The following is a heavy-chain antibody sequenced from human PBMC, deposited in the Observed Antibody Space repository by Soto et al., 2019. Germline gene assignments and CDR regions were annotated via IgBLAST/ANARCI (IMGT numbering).Heavy chain of an antibody. J-gene: IGHJ4*02. CDR2: ILADGSRQ. D-gene: IGHD1-1*01. Sequence: QVQLVESGGGVVQPGRSLRLSCAVSGFTFSKHGMHWVRQAPGKGLEWVAVILADGSRQHYGDSVKGRFTISRDNAKNTLFLQMERLRAEDTAVYYCARDDDFPDNGLDYWGQGILVTVSS. CDR1: GFTFSKHG. V-gene: IGHV3-33*01. CDR3: ARDDDFPDNGLDY.